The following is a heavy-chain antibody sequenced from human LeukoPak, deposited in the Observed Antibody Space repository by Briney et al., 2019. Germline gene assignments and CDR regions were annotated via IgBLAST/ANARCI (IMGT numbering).Heavy chain of an antibody. D-gene: IGHD6-13*01. CDR3: ARPSRQQLAYAFDI. CDR2: IYPGDSDT. J-gene: IGHJ3*02. Sequence: GESLKISCKGSGYSFTNYWIAWVRQMPGKGLEWMGIIYPGDSDTRYSPSFQGQVTISADKSISTAYLQWSSLKASDTAMYYCARPSRQQLAYAFDIWGQGTMVTVSS. V-gene: IGHV5-51*01. CDR1: GYSFTNYW.